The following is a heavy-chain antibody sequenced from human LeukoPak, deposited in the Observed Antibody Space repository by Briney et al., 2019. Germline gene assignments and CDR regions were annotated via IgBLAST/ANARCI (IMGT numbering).Heavy chain of an antibody. J-gene: IGHJ4*02. D-gene: IGHD3-22*01. CDR1: GFTFSDYY. CDR3: ARETSEQYDSSGDYFDY. CDR2: ISSSGSTI. V-gene: IGHV3-11*01. Sequence: GGSLRLSCAASGFTFSDYYMSWIRHAPGKGLEWVSYISSSGSTIYYADSVKGRFTISRDNAKSSLYLQMNSLRAEDTAVYYCARETSEQYDSSGDYFDYWGQGTLVTVSS.